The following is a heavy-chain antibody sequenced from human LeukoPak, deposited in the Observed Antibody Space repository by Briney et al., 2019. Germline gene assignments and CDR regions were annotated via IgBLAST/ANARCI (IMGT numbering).Heavy chain of an antibody. CDR3: ARDLSSGWYRTPNFDY. CDR1: GYTFTGYY. CDR2: INPNSGGT. V-gene: IGHV1-2*02. J-gene: IGHJ4*02. Sequence: ASVKVSCKASGYTFTGYYMHWVRQAPGQGLEWMGWINPNSGGTNYAQKFQGRVTMTRDTSISTAYMELSRLRSDDTAVYYCARDLSSGWYRTPNFDYCGQGTLVTVSS. D-gene: IGHD6-19*01.